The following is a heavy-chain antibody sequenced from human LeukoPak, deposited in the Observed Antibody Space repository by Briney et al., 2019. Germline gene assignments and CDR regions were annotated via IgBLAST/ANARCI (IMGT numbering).Heavy chain of an antibody. J-gene: IGHJ5*02. CDR1: GGSFSGYY. CDR3: ARTPTYCGGDCYYFDP. Sequence: TSETLSLTCAVYGGSFSGYYWSWIRQPPGKGLEWIGEINHSGSTNYNPSLKSRVTISVDRSKNQFSLKLSSVTAADTAMYFCARTPTYCGGDCYYFDPWGQGTLVTVSS. CDR2: INHSGST. D-gene: IGHD2-21*02. V-gene: IGHV4-34*01.